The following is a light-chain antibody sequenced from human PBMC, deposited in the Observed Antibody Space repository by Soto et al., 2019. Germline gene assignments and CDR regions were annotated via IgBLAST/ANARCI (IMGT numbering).Light chain of an antibody. CDR3: SSYTSRSTDV. CDR1: SSDVGGYNY. V-gene: IGLV2-14*01. Sequence: QSALTRAASVSGSPGQSITISCTGTSSDVGGYNYVSWYQQHPGKAPKLMIYDVSNRPSGVSNRFSGSKSGNTASLTISGLQAEDEADYYCSSYTSRSTDVFGTGTKLTVL. J-gene: IGLJ1*01. CDR2: DVS.